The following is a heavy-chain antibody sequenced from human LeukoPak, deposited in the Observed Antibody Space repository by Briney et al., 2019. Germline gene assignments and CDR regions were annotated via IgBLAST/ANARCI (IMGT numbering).Heavy chain of an antibody. D-gene: IGHD5-18*01. CDR2: IYPGDSDT. CDR1: GYSFTSYW. Sequence: GESLKISCKGSGYSFTSYWIGWVRQMPGKGLEWMGIIYPGDSDTRYSPSFQGQVTISADKSISTASLQWSSLKASDTAMYYCARVEYSYAKDSYMDVWGKGTTVTVSS. V-gene: IGHV5-51*01. J-gene: IGHJ6*03. CDR3: ARVEYSYAKDSYMDV.